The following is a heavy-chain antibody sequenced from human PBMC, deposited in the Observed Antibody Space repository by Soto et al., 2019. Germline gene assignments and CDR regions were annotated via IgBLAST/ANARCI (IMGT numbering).Heavy chain of an antibody. D-gene: IGHD3-10*01. CDR2: ISGGGGRT. J-gene: IGHJ6*02. CDR1: GFTFSSYA. Sequence: LRLSCAASGFTFSSYAMSWVRQAPGKGLQWVSVISGGGGRTYYADSVKGRFTISRDNSKNTLYLQMNSLRAEDTAVYYCAKFLWVGELNYYFYGMDVWGQGTTVTVSS. V-gene: IGHV3-23*01. CDR3: AKFLWVGELNYYFYGMDV.